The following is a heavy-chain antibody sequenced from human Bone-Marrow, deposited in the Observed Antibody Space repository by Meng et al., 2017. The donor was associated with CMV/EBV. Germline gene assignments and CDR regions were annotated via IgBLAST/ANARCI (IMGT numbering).Heavy chain of an antibody. CDR3: ARDSWFDP. CDR1: GGTFSSYT. J-gene: IGHJ5*02. V-gene: IGHV1-69*04. Sequence: SVKVSCKASGGTFSSYTISWVRQAPGQGLEWMGRIIPILGIANYAQKFQGRVTITADKSTSTAYMELNSLRAEDTAVYYCARDSWFDPWGQGTLVTVSS. CDR2: IIPILGIA.